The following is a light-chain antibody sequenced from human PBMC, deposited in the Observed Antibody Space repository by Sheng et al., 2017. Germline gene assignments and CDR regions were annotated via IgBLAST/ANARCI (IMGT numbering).Light chain of an antibody. CDR2: EGS. J-gene: IGLJ3*02. CDR1: SSNVGSYNL. CDR3: CSYAGSPWV. Sequence: QSALTQPASVSGSPGQSITISCSGTSSNVGSYNLVSWYQQHPGKAPKLIIYEGSKRPSAISNRFSGSKSGNTASLTISGLQTEDEADYYCCSYAGSPWVFGGGTKLTVL. V-gene: IGLV2-23*01.